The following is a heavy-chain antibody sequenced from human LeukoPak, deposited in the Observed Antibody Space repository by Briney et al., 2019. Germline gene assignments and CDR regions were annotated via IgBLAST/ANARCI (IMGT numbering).Heavy chain of an antibody. D-gene: IGHD3-22*01. V-gene: IGHV3-53*01. Sequence: GGSLRLSCAASGFTVSSNYMSWVRQAPGRGLEWVSVIYSGGSTYYADSVKGRFTISRDKSKNTLYLQMNSLRAEDTAVYYCARDYYDSSVGGDYWGQGTLVTVSS. CDR2: IYSGGST. CDR3: ARDYYDSSVGGDY. CDR1: GFTVSSNY. J-gene: IGHJ4*02.